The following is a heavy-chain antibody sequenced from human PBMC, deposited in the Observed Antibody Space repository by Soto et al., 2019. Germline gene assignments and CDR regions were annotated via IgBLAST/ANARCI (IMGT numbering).Heavy chain of an antibody. D-gene: IGHD3-10*01. CDR3: ARPGWIGGRYYYYGMDV. CDR1: GYSFTSYW. Sequence: GASRKISCKGSGYSFTSYWIGWLRQRPGKVLEWMGIIYPGDSDTRYSPSFQGQVTISADKSISTAYLQWSSLKASDTAMYYCARPGWIGGRYYYYGMDVWGQGTTVTVS. J-gene: IGHJ6*02. V-gene: IGHV5-51*01. CDR2: IYPGDSDT.